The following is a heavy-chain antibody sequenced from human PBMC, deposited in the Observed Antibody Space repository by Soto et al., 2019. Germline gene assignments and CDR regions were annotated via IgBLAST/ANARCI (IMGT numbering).Heavy chain of an antibody. V-gene: IGHV3-15*07. CDR1: GFTFSTYW. J-gene: IGHJ6*02. Sequence: GGSLRLSCAASGFTFSTYWMHWVRQAPGKGLVWVGRIKSKTDGGTTDYAAPVKGRFTISRDDSKNTLYLQMNSLKTEDTAVYYCSSSWYHAYYYYGMDVWGQGTTVTVSS. CDR2: IKSKTDGGTT. CDR3: SSSWYHAYYYYGMDV. D-gene: IGHD6-13*01.